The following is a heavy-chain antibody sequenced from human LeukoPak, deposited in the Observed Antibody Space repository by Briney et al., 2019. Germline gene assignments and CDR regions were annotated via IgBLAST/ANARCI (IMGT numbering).Heavy chain of an antibody. CDR1: GFTFDDYG. D-gene: IGHD1-26*01. CDR2: INWNGGST. CDR3: ARGVRGGSYFDGWDY. J-gene: IGHJ4*02. V-gene: IGHV3-20*01. Sequence: SGGSLRLSCAASGFTFDDYGMSWVRQAPGKGLEWVSGINWNGGSTGYADSVKGRFTISRDNAKNSLYLQMNSLRAEDTALYHCARGVRGGSYFDGWDYWGQGTLVTVSS.